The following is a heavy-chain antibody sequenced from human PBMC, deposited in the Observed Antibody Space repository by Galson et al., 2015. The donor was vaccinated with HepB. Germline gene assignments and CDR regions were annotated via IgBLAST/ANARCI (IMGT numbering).Heavy chain of an antibody. CDR1: GGSFSGYY. V-gene: IGHV4-34*01. D-gene: IGHD3-10*01. Sequence: ETLSLTCAVYGGSFSGYYWSWIRQPPGKGLEWIGEINHSGSTNYNPSLKSRVTIPVDTSKNQFSLKLSSVTAADTAVYYCARGLRSWRGHIDYWGQGTLVTVSS. J-gene: IGHJ4*02. CDR3: ARGLRSWRGHIDY. CDR2: INHSGST.